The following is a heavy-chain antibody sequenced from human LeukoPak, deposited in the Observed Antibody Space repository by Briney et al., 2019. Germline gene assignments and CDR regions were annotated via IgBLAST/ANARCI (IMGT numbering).Heavy chain of an antibody. CDR1: GDSVSSYY. J-gene: IGHJ4*02. D-gene: IGHD6-13*01. Sequence: PSETLSLTCTVSGDSVSSYYWSWIRQPPGKGLEWIGYIYHSGSTNYNPSLKSRVTISADTSKDQFSLKLASVTAADTAVYYCATGYSSTWYYFDYWGQGTLVTVSS. CDR3: ATGYSSTWYYFDY. V-gene: IGHV4-59*02. CDR2: IYHSGST.